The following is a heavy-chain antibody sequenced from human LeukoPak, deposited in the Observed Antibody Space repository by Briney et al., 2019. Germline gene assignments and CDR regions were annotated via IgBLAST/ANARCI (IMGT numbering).Heavy chain of an antibody. V-gene: IGHV3-30*02. J-gene: IGHJ3*02. CDR3: AKTRGVEGAFDI. D-gene: IGHD2-21*01. CDR2: IRYEGHYK. Sequence: GGSLRLSCVASGFTFSAHGIHWVRQAPGKGLDWVTFIRYEGHYKYYADSVTGRFTVSRDNSKNTVYLQMNNLMTEDTAVYYCAKTRGVEGAFDIWGQGTRVTVSS. CDR1: GFTFSAHG.